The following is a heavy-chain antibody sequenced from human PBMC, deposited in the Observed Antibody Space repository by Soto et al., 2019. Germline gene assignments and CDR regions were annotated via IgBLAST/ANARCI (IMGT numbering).Heavy chain of an antibody. V-gene: IGHV1-69*06. J-gene: IGHJ6*02. CDR2: IIPIFGTA. D-gene: IGHD3-10*01. Sequence: QVQLVQSGAEVKKPRSSVKVSCKASGGTFSSYAISWVRQAPGQGLEWMGGIIPIFGTANYAQKFQGRVTITADKSTSTAYMELSSLRSEDTAVYYCARDYQGSGSYYRTGWGMDVWGQGTTVTVSS. CDR1: GGTFSSYA. CDR3: ARDYQGSGSYYRTGWGMDV.